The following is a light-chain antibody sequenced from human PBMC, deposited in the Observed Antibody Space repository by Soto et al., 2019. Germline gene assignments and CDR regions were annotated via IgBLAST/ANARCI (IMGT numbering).Light chain of an antibody. J-gene: IGKJ1*01. CDR3: QQGRLFPWT. V-gene: IGKV1-12*01. CDR2: TIS. Sequence: DIQMTQSPSSVSASVGDRVTITCRASLDLNRWLAWYQQKPGRAPKLLISTISTLQNGVPSRFSGSGSGTDFSLTISSLQPEDIATYYCQQGRLFPWTFGQGTKVEIK. CDR1: LDLNRW.